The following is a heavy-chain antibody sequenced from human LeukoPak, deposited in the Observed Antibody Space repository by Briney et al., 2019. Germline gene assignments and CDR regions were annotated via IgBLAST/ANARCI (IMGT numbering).Heavy chain of an antibody. CDR2: INPNSGGT. J-gene: IGHJ4*02. CDR3: ARGIWLQSVDY. CDR1: GYTFTGYY. Sequence: AXVKVSCKASGYTFTGYYMHWVRQAPGQGLEWMGRINPNSGGTNYAQKFQGRVTMTRDTSISTAYMELNRLRSDDTAVYYCARGIWLQSVDYWGQGTLVTVSS. V-gene: IGHV1-2*06. D-gene: IGHD5-24*01.